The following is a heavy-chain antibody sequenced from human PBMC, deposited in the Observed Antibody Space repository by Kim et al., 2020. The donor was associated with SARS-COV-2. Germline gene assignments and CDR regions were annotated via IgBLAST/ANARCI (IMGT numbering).Heavy chain of an antibody. V-gene: IGHV3-49*04. CDR1: GFTFGDYA. Sequence: GGSLRLSCTASGFTFGDYAMSWVRQAPGKGLEWVGFVTKKAYGGTAEYAASVKGRFTISRDDSKSIVYLQMNSLKIEDTAVYYCRRALSDWGQGTPVTVS. CDR3: RRALSD. CDR2: VTKKAYGGTA. J-gene: IGHJ4*02.